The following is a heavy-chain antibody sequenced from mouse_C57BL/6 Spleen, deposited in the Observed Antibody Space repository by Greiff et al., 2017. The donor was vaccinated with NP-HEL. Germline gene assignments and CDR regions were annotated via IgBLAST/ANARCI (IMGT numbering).Heavy chain of an antibody. J-gene: IGHJ4*01. D-gene: IGHD1-1*01. CDR2: IDPSDSYT. CDR3: ARFRNYYGSSPYAMDY. CDR1: GYTFTSYW. V-gene: IGHV1-50*01. Sequence: QVQLQQPGAELVKPGASVKLSCKASGYTFTSYWMQWVKQRPGQGLEWIGEIDPSDSYTNYNQKFKGKATLTVDTSSSTAYMQLSSLTSEDSAVYYCARFRNYYGSSPYAMDYWGQRTSVTVSS.